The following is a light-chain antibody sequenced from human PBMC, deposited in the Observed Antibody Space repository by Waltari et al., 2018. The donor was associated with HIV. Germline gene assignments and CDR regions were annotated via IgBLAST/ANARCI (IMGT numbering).Light chain of an antibody. CDR2: EVS. J-gene: IGLJ2*01. Sequence: LTISASVSGSPGQSITFSCTGTSSDVGGYNYVSWYQQHPGKAPKLMIYEVSNRPSGVSNRISGLQAEDEADYYCSSYTSSSTPVFGGGTKLTVL. V-gene: IGLV2-14*01. CDR3: SSYTSSSTPV. CDR1: SSDVGGYNY.